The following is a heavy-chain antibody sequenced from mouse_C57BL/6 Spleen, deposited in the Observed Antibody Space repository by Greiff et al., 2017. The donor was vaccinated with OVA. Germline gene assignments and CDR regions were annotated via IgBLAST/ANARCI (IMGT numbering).Heavy chain of an antibody. Sequence: QVQLQQSGPGLVAPSQSLSITCTVSGFSLTSYAISWVRQPPGKGLEWLGVIWTGGGTNYNSALKSRLSISKDNSKSQVFLKMNSLQTDDTARYYCARIDYGSSYLYWYFDVWGTGTTVTVSS. D-gene: IGHD1-1*01. J-gene: IGHJ1*03. V-gene: IGHV2-9-1*01. CDR3: ARIDYGSSYLYWYFDV. CDR2: IWTGGGT. CDR1: GFSLTSYA.